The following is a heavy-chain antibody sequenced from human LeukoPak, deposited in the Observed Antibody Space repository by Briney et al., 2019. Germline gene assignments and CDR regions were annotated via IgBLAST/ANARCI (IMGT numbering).Heavy chain of an antibody. CDR1: GGSISSGDYY. J-gene: IGHJ4*02. CDR2: IYYSGST. Sequence: PSETLSLTCTVSGGSISSGDYYWSWIRQHPGKGLEWIGYIYYSGSTYYNPSLKSRVTISVDTSKNQFSLKLSSVTAADTAVYYCARENTAMVGTHFDYWGQGTLVTVSS. CDR3: ARENTAMVGTHFDY. V-gene: IGHV4-31*03. D-gene: IGHD5-18*01.